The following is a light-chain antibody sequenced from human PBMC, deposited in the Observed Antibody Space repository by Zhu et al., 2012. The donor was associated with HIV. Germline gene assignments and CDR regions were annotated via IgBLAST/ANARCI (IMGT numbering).Light chain of an antibody. CDR2: GAS. Sequence: IVLTQSPATLSLSPGERATLSCGASQSVSGTYLAWYQQKPGLAPRLLIYGASKRAAGIPDRFSGSGSGTDFTLTISRLEPEDFAVYYCQHFGSSPYTFGQGTKLEI. CDR1: QSVSGTY. CDR3: QHFGSSPYT. J-gene: IGKJ2*01. V-gene: IGKV3D-20*01.